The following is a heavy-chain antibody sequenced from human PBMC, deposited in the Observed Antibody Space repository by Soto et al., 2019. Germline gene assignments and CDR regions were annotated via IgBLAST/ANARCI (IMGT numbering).Heavy chain of an antibody. CDR1: GGSISGYY. Sequence: SETLSLTCTVSGGSISGYYGSWIRQPPGKGLEWIGEINHSGSTNYNPSLKSRVTISVDTSKNQFSLKLSSVTAADTAVYYCARGRGYGSGSPYYYYMDVWGKGTTVTVSS. D-gene: IGHD3-10*01. V-gene: IGHV4-34*01. CDR2: INHSGST. J-gene: IGHJ6*03. CDR3: ARGRGYGSGSPYYYYMDV.